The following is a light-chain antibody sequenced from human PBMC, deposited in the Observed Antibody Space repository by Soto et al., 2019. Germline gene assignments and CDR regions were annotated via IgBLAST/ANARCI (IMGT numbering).Light chain of an antibody. CDR2: GAS. V-gene: IGKV3-20*01. CDR1: QSVSSNY. J-gene: IGKJ1*01. Sequence: EIVLTQSPGTLSLSPGERATLSCRASQSVSSNYLVWYQQKPGQPPRLLIYGASSRATGITDRFSGSGSGTDFTLTISRVEPEDFALYSCQQVGSSPPWTFGQGTKVEIK. CDR3: QQVGSSPPWT.